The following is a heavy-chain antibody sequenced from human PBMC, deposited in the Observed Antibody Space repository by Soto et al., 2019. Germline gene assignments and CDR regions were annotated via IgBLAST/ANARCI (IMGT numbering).Heavy chain of an antibody. CDR3: AKVSSGWYSNFDY. J-gene: IGHJ4*02. CDR2: ISYDGSNK. CDR1: GFNFSNAY. D-gene: IGHD6-19*01. V-gene: IGHV3-30*04. Sequence: PGGSLRLSCAASGFNFSNAYMNWVRQAPGKGLEWVAVISYDGSNKYYADSVKGRFTISRDNSKNTLYLQMNSLRAEDTAVYYCAKVSSGWYSNFDYWGQGTLVTVSS.